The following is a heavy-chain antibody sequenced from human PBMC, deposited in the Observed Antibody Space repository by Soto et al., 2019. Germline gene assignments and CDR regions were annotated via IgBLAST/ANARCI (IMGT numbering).Heavy chain of an antibody. V-gene: IGHV3-11*01. CDR2: ISSSGSTI. D-gene: IGHD4-17*01. CDR1: GFTFSDYY. Sequence: QVQLVESGGGLVKPGGSLRLSCAASGFTFSDYYMSWIRQAPGKGLEWVSYISSSGSTIYYADSVKGRFNISRDNAKNSLYLHMNSLRAEDSAVYYWASPTVTPYYDMDVWGQGTTVTVSS. CDR3: ASPTVTPYYDMDV. J-gene: IGHJ6*02.